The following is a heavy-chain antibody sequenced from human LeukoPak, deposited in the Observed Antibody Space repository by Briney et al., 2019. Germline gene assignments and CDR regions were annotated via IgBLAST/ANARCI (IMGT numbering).Heavy chain of an antibody. CDR3: ARGGTFGEPFSRS. J-gene: IGHJ4*02. V-gene: IGHV4-34*01. Sequence: PSETLSLTCAVYGGSFSGFYWTWIRHPPGKGLEWIGEINQSGITNYSPSLKSRMVISVDTSKKQFSLKLNSVTAADTAVYYCARGGTFGEPFSRSWGQGTLVTVSS. CDR1: GGSFSGFY. D-gene: IGHD3-10*01. CDR2: INQSGIT.